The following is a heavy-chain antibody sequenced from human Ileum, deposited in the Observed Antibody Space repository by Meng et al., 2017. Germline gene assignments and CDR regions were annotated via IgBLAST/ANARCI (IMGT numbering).Heavy chain of an antibody. CDR2: INPVNSDT. CDR3: AIRPSVTGAPFDY. J-gene: IGHJ4*02. V-gene: IGHV5-51*01. CDR1: GYSFTSYW. D-gene: IGHD1-26*01. Sequence: GESLKISCKGSGYSFTSYWIGWVRQMPGKGLEWIALINPVNSDTRYSPSFQGQVTISVDKSINTAHLQLTTLKASDTAMYYCAIRPSVTGAPFDYWGQGTLVTVYS.